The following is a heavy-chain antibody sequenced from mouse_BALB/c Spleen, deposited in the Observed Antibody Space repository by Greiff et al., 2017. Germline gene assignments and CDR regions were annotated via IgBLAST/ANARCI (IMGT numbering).Heavy chain of an antibody. Sequence: EVKLVESGGGLVQPGGSRKLSCAASGFTFSSFGMHWVRQAPEKGLEWVAYISSGSSTIYYADTVKGRFTISRDNPKNTLFLQMTSLRSEDTAMYYCARSRYLRNAMDYWGQGTSVTVSS. CDR3: ARSRYLRNAMDY. D-gene: IGHD2-12*01. J-gene: IGHJ4*01. CDR2: ISSGSSTI. CDR1: GFTFSSFG. V-gene: IGHV5-17*02.